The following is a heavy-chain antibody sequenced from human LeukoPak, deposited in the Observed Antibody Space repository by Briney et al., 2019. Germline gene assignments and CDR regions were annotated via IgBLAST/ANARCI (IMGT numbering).Heavy chain of an antibody. CDR2: IKQDGSEK. V-gene: IGHV3-7*03. J-gene: IGHJ6*04. Sequence: TGGSLRLSCAPSGFTFSSYWMSWVRQAPGKGLEWVANIKQDGSEKYYVDSVKGRFTISRDNAKNSLYLQMNSLRAEDTAVYCCARKAYGLDVWGKGTTVTVSS. CDR3: ARKAYGLDV. CDR1: GFTFSSYW.